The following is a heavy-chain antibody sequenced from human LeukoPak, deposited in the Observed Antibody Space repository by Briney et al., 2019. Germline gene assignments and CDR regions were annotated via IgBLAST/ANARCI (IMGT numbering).Heavy chain of an antibody. V-gene: IGHV3-66*01. CDR3: ATQSWDSSGFYDY. CDR1: GSTVSSNY. CDR2: IYSGGST. Sequence: PGGSLRLSCAASGSTVSSNYMSWVRQAPGKGLEWVSVIYSGGSTYYADSVKGRFTISRDNSKNTLYLQMNSLRAEDTAVYYCATQSWDSSGFYDYWGQGTLLTVSS. J-gene: IGHJ4*02. D-gene: IGHD3-22*01.